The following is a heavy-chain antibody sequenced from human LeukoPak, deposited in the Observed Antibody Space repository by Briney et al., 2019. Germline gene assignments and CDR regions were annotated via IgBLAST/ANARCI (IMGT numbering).Heavy chain of an antibody. D-gene: IGHD4-11*01. CDR1: GFTFSSYW. Sequence: PGGSLRLSCAASGFTFSSYWMHWVRQAPGKGLVWVSRINSDGSSTSYADSVKGRFTISRDNAKNTLYLQMNSLRAEDTAVYYCVKDPPSPDSNSNYLFHYWGQGTLVTVSS. J-gene: IGHJ4*02. CDR3: VKDPPSPDSNSNYLFHY. V-gene: IGHV3-74*01. CDR2: INSDGSST.